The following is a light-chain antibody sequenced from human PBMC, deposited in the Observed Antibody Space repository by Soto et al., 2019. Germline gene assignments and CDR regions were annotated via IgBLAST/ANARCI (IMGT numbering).Light chain of an antibody. CDR2: WAS. J-gene: IGKJ1*01. CDR3: QQYYSTPPRWT. V-gene: IGKV4-1*01. Sequence: DIVMTQSPDSLAVSLGERATINCKSSQSVLYSSNNRNYLAWYQHKPGQPPKLLIYWASTRESGVPDRFSGSGSGTDFTLTISSLPADDVAVYFWQQYYSTPPRWTFGQGTKVEIK. CDR1: QSVLYSSNNRNY.